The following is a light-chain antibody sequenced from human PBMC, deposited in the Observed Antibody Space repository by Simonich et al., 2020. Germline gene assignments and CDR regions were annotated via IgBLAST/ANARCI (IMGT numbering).Light chain of an antibody. Sequence: QSALTQPRSVSGSPGQSVTISCTGTSSDVGGYNYVSWYQHHPGKAPKHMIYDVSKRPAGGPDRFSGSKSGNTASLTISGLQAEDEADYYCCSYAGSYTWVFGGGTKMTVL. CDR1: SSDVGGYNY. CDR3: CSYAGSYTWV. V-gene: IGLV2-11*01. CDR2: DVS. J-gene: IGLJ3*02.